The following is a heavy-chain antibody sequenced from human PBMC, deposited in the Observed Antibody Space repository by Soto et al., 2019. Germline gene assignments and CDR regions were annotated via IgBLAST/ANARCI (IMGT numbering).Heavy chain of an antibody. D-gene: IGHD7-27*01. Sequence: SETLSLTCSVSGDSVSNLDYFWAWIRQPPGQALEYIGYIYKSATTYYNPSFESRVAISVDTSKSQFSLNVTSVTAADTAVYFCARGRYCLTGRCFPNWFDSWGQGALVTVSS. CDR1: GDSVSNLDYF. CDR3: ARGRYCLTGRCFPNWFDS. V-gene: IGHV4-30-4*01. J-gene: IGHJ5*01. CDR2: IYKSATT.